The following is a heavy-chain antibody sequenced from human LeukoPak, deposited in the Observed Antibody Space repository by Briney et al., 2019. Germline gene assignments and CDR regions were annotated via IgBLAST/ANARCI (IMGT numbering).Heavy chain of an antibody. CDR3: AKGWDYYDSSGSYFDY. V-gene: IGHV3-43*02. CDR1: GFTFDDYA. Sequence: PGGSLRLSCAASGFTFDDYAMHWVRQAPGKGLEWVSLISGDGGSTYYADSVKGRFTISRDSSKNSLYLQMNSLRTEDTALYYCAKGWDYYDSSGSYFDYWGQGTLVTVSS. D-gene: IGHD3-22*01. J-gene: IGHJ4*02. CDR2: ISGDGGST.